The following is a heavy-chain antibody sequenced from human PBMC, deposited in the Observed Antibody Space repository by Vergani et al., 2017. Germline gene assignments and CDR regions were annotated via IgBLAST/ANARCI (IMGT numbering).Heavy chain of an antibody. Sequence: QVQLQESGPGLVKPSETLSLTCTVSGGSVSSGSYYWSWIRQPAGKGLEWIGYIYYSGSTNYNPSLESRVTISVDTSKNQFSLKLSSVTAADTAVYYCARDTTGALDYWGQGTLVTVSS. D-gene: IGHD1-1*01. CDR1: GGSVSSGSYY. V-gene: IGHV4-61*10. J-gene: IGHJ4*02. CDR2: IYYSGST. CDR3: ARDTTGALDY.